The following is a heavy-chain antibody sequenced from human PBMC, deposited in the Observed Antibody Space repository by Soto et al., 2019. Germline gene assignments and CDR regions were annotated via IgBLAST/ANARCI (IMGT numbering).Heavy chain of an antibody. CDR1: GGAFSIYA. D-gene: IGHD1-7*01. V-gene: IGHV1-8*02. CDR3: ARGLITGTKDYYYYMDV. J-gene: IGHJ6*03. CDR2: MNPNSGNT. Sequence: VSVKVSCKASGGAFSIYAISWVRQATGQGLEWMGWMNPNSGNTGYAQKFQGRVTMTRNTSISTAYMELSSLRSEDTAVYYCARGLITGTKDYYYYMDVWGKGTTVTVSS.